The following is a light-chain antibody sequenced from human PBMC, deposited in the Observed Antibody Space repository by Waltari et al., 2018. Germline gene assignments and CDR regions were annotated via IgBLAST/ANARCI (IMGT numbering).Light chain of an antibody. Sequence: VVLTQSPVSLAVTLGQPPSLSCRCSESLLITDGRMFLNWFHQRQGQPPRRLIYQVSDRDSGVPDRFTGRGSGTDFTLEISSVEAEDAGVYYCMLGTRPWIFGPGTKVEI. J-gene: IGKJ1*01. CDR2: QVS. V-gene: IGKV2-30*01. CDR1: ESLLITDGRMF. CDR3: MLGTRPWI.